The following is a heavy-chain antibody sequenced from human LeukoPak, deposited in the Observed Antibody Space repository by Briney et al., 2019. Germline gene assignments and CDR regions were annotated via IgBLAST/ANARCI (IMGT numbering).Heavy chain of an antibody. CDR3: AKEGYSSSWYHY. V-gene: IGHV3-23*01. Sequence: PGGSLRLSCAASGFTFSSYAMSWVRQAPGKGLEWVSAISGSGGSTYYADSVKGRLPISRDNSKNTLYLQMNSLRAEDTAVYYCAKEGYSSSWYHYWGQGTLVTVSS. CDR2: ISGSGGST. D-gene: IGHD6-13*01. J-gene: IGHJ4*02. CDR1: GFTFSSYA.